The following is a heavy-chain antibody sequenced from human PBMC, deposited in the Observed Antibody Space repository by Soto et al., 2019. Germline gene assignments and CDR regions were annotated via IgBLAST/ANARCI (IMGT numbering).Heavy chain of an antibody. J-gene: IGHJ4*02. CDR2: ISGSGGST. D-gene: IGHD3-10*01. V-gene: IGHV3-23*01. Sequence: GGSLRLSCAASGFTFSSYAMSWVRQAPGKGLEWVSAISGSGGSTYYADSVKGRFTISRDNSKNTLYLQMNSLRAEDTAVYYCANLAPRREVRGVIITLGFVYWGQGTLVTVSS. CDR1: GFTFSSYA. CDR3: ANLAPRREVRGVIITLGFVY.